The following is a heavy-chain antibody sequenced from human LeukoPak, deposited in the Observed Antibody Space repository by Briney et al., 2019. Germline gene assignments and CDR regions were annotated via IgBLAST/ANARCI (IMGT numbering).Heavy chain of an antibody. V-gene: IGHV1-18*01. Sequence: ASVKVSCKASGGTFSSYAISWVRQAPGQGLEWMGWISAYNGNTNYAQKLQGRVTMTTDTSTSTAYMELRSLRSDDTAVYYCAGVSGGFSFFYYRGQGTLVTVSS. CDR2: ISAYNGNT. D-gene: IGHD1-1*01. J-gene: IGHJ4*02. CDR1: GGTFSSYA. CDR3: AGVSGGFSFFYY.